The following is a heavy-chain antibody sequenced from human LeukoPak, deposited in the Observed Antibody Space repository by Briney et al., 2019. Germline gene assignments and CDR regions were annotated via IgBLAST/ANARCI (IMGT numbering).Heavy chain of an antibody. J-gene: IGHJ3*02. Sequence: GGSLRLSCAASGFTFSSYAMSWVRQAPGKGLEWVSAISGSGGSTYYADSVKGRFTISRDNSKNTLYLQMNSLRAEDTAVYYCAKDRTPIYYGSGSSDAFDIWGQGTMVTVSS. CDR1: GFTFSSYA. V-gene: IGHV3-23*01. D-gene: IGHD3-10*01. CDR2: ISGSGGST. CDR3: AKDRTPIYYGSGSSDAFDI.